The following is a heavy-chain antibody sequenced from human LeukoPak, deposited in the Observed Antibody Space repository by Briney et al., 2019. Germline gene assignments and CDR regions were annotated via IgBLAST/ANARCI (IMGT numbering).Heavy chain of an antibody. CDR3: RRHAFHNDKSDYYFAL. CDR1: GYSFTSYL. J-gene: IGHJ4*02. CDR2: NYPGDSET. D-gene: IGHD3-22*01. V-gene: IGHV5-51*01. Sequence: GESLKISWNGSGYSFTSYLICGGRQMPGKRLEWVGINYPGDSETRDSPSFESQVTISADKTISTSYLQWSRRTAANTANYYSRRHAFHNDKSDYYFALWGKGTLVPVSS.